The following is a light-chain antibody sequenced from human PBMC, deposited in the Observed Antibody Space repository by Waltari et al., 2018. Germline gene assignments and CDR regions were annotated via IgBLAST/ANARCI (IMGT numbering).Light chain of an antibody. Sequence: QTVVTQEPSLSVSPGGTVTLTCGLSSGSVSPMSYCSCYQQTPGQAPRSLIYNTDSRSSGVPARFSGSVLGNKAALTITGVQAEDESDYYCVLYMGSGIWMFGGGTKLTVL. CDR1: SGSVSPMSY. CDR3: VLYMGSGIWM. V-gene: IGLV8-61*01. CDR2: NTD. J-gene: IGLJ3*02.